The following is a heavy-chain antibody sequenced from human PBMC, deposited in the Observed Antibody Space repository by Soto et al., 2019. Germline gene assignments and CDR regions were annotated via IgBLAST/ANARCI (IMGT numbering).Heavy chain of an antibody. Sequence: SVKVSCKASGGTFSSYVISWVRQAPGQGLEWMGGIIPIFGTANYAQKFQGRVTITADESTSTAYMELSSLRSEDTAVYYCARDHCSGGSCEIYYYGMDVWGQGTTVTVSS. CDR3: ARDHCSGGSCEIYYYGMDV. CDR2: IIPIFGTA. J-gene: IGHJ6*02. CDR1: GGTFSSYV. V-gene: IGHV1-69*13. D-gene: IGHD2-15*01.